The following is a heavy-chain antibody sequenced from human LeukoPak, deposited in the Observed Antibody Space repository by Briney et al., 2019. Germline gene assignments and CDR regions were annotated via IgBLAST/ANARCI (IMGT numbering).Heavy chain of an antibody. CDR3: ARRRMSGSSRRDFDY. D-gene: IGHD6-6*01. J-gene: IGHJ4*02. CDR2: VSSSGST. CDR1: SGSISSSSFY. Sequence: SETLSITCTVSSGSISSSSFYWGWIRQPPGKGLQWIGSVSSSGSTYYNPSLNSRVTISVDTSKNQFSLKLSSVTAADTAVYYCARRRMSGSSRRDFDYWGQGTLVTVSS. V-gene: IGHV4-39*01.